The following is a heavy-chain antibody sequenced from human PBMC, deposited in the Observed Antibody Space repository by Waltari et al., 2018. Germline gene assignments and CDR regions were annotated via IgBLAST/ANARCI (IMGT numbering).Heavy chain of an antibody. CDR2: SFADGTT. J-gene: IGHJ1*01. CDR3: TRGGHPNS. V-gene: IGHV3-66*02. D-gene: IGHD7-27*01. CDR1: GATIDSNY. Sequence: SGGGLVQPGGSLRLSCTASGATIDSNYMNWLRQAPGKGLEWISVSFADGTTHFADSVRGRFVISRDKSENTLYLQMNFVGADDSSVYYCTRGGHPNSWGQGTLVTVSS.